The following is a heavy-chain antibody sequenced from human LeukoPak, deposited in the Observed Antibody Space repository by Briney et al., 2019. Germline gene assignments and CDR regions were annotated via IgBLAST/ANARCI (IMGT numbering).Heavy chain of an antibody. CDR2: ISAGGGST. CDR1: GLTFSDYS. J-gene: IGHJ4*02. D-gene: IGHD6-13*01. CDR3: AKDAAGPEY. V-gene: IGHV3-23*01. Sequence: GGSLRLSCAVSGLTFSDYSMTWVRQAPGKGLFWVSGISAGGGSTYYADSVKGRFTISRDNSRNTLYLQMNSLSAEDTAVYYCAKDAAGPEYWGQGTLVAVSS.